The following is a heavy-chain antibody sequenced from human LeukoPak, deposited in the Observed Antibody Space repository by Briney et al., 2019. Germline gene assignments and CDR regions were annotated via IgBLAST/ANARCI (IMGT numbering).Heavy chain of an antibody. J-gene: IGHJ6*02. CDR1: GFTFSSYS. V-gene: IGHV3-48*01. CDR3: AREDVVVPPYGMDV. D-gene: IGHD2-2*01. CDR2: ISSSSSTI. Sequence: GGSLRLSCAASGFTFSSYSMNWVRQAPGKGLEWVSYISSSSSTIYYADSVKGRFTISRDNAKNSLYLQMNSLRAEDTAVYYCAREDVVVPPYGMDVWSQGTTVTVSS.